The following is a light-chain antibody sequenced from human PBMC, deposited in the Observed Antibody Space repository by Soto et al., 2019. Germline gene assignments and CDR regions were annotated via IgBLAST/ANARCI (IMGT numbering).Light chain of an antibody. V-gene: IGLV2-14*01. CDR3: SSYTSSSTHWV. CDR2: EVS. Sequence: QSALTQPASVSGSPGQSITISCTGTSSDVGGYNDVSWYQQHPGKAPKLIIYEVSNRPSGVSNRFSGSKSGNTASLTISGLQAEDEADYYCSSYTSSSTHWVFGGGTKLTVL. J-gene: IGLJ3*02. CDR1: SSDVGGYND.